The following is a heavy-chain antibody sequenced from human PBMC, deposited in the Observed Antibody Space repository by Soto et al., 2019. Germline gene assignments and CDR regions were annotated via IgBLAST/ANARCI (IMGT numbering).Heavy chain of an antibody. CDR2: IYYSGST. J-gene: IGHJ4*02. Sequence: PSETLSLTCTVSGGSISSSSYYWGWIRQPPGKGLEWIGSIYYSGSTYYNPSLKSRVTISVDTSKNQFSLKLSSVTAADTAVYYCAGEGSGSYAMDYWGQGTLVTVSS. CDR1: GGSISSSSYY. D-gene: IGHD3-10*01. CDR3: AGEGSGSYAMDY. V-gene: IGHV4-39*02.